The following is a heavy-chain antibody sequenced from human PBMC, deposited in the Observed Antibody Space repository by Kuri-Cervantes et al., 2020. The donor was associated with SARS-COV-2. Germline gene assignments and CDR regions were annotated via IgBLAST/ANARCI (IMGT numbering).Heavy chain of an antibody. V-gene: IGHV3-30-3*01. Sequence: GESLKISCAASGFTFSSYAMHWVRQAPGKGLEWVAVISYDGSNKYYADSVKGRFTISRDNSKNTLYLQMNSLRAEDTAVYYCAREGITFGGDAFDIWGQGTMVTVS. J-gene: IGHJ3*02. CDR2: ISYDGSNK. D-gene: IGHD3-16*01. CDR3: AREGITFGGDAFDI. CDR1: GFTFSSYA.